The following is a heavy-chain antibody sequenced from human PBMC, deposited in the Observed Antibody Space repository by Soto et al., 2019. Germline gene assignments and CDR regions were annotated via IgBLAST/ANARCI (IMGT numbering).Heavy chain of an antibody. CDR1: GFILNNYW. J-gene: IGHJ4*02. CDR3: TRVVVGSAGEFDY. Sequence: GGSLRLSCAASGFILNNYWMHWVRQTPGKGLEWVSRISADGNTINYADSVRGRFTISRDNAKNTLFLQLNSLTAEDTAVYYCTRVVVGSAGEFDYWGQGTLVTVSS. CDR2: ISADGNTI. D-gene: IGHD1-26*01. V-gene: IGHV3-74*01.